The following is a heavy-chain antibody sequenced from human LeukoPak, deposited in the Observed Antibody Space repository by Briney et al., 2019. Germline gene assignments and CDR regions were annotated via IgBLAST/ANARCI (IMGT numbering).Heavy chain of an antibody. Sequence: PGGSLRLSCTASGFTFGDYAMSWVRQAPGKGLEWVGFIRSKAYGGTTEYAASVKGRFTISRDDSKSIAYLQMNSLKTEDTAVYYCTRADSSSWDGGFDYWGQGTLVTVSS. CDR2: IRSKAYGGTT. CDR3: TRADSSSWDGGFDY. V-gene: IGHV3-49*04. J-gene: IGHJ4*02. D-gene: IGHD6-13*01. CDR1: GFTFGDYA.